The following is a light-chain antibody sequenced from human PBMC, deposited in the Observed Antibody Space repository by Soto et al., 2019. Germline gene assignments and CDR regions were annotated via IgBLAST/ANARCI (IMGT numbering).Light chain of an antibody. Sequence: QSALTQPASVSGSPGQSITISCTGTISDIGGYNYVSWYQQHPGKAPKLMIYDVSKRPSGVSDRFSGSKSGNTASLTISWLQAEDEADYYCNSYTSSSTHVFGTGTKLTVL. CDR1: ISDIGGYNY. CDR2: DVS. J-gene: IGLJ1*01. CDR3: NSYTSSSTHV. V-gene: IGLV2-14*01.